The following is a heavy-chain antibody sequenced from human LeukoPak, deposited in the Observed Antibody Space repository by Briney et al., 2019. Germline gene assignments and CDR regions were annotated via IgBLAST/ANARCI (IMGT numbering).Heavy chain of an antibody. Sequence: GASVKVSCKASVYTFTSYDINWVRQATGQGPEWMGWMNPNSGNTGYAQKFQGRVTMTRNTAISTAYMELSGLRSEDTAVYYCASPSAQIPHSSGYYNAWGQGTLVTVSS. V-gene: IGHV1-8*01. CDR1: VYTFTSYD. J-gene: IGHJ5*02. CDR3: ASPSAQIPHSSGYYNA. CDR2: MNPNSGNT. D-gene: IGHD3-22*01.